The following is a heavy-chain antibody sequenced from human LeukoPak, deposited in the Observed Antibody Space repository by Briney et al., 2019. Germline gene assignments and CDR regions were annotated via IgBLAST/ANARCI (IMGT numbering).Heavy chain of an antibody. V-gene: IGHV3-66*01. CDR1: GFTVSSNY. D-gene: IGHD3-10*01. CDR2: IYSGGST. CDR3: ARGTFGELRMYYFDY. J-gene: IGHJ4*02. Sequence: RGSLRLSCAASGFTVSSNYMSWVRQAPGKGLEWVSVIYSGGSTYYADSVKGRFTISRDNSKNTLYLQMNSLRAEDTAVYYCARGTFGELRMYYFDYWGQGTLVTVSS.